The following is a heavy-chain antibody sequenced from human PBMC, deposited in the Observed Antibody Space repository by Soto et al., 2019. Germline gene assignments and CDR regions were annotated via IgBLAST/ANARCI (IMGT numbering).Heavy chain of an antibody. CDR3: ARGTPEYCSGGSCYSLQAFDI. J-gene: IGHJ3*02. CDR1: GGSFSGYY. CDR2: INHSGST. Sequence: SETLSLTCAVYGGSFSGYYWSWIRQPPGKGLEWIGEINHSGSTNYNPSLKSRVTISVDTSKNQFSLKLSSVTAADTAVYYCARGTPEYCSGGSCYSLQAFDIWGQGTMVTVSS. V-gene: IGHV4-34*01. D-gene: IGHD2-15*01.